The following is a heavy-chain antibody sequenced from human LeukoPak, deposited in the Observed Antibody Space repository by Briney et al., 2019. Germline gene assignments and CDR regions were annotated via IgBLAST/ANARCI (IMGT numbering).Heavy chain of an antibody. Sequence: VSVKVSCKASGYTFTGYYMHWVRQAPGQGLEWMGWINPNSGGTNYAQKFQGWVTMTRDTSISTAYMELSRLRSDDTAVYYCARAQIAVAGTPNNWFDPWGQGTLVTVSS. D-gene: IGHD6-19*01. V-gene: IGHV1-2*04. CDR1: GYTFTGYY. CDR2: INPNSGGT. J-gene: IGHJ5*02. CDR3: ARAQIAVAGTPNNWFDP.